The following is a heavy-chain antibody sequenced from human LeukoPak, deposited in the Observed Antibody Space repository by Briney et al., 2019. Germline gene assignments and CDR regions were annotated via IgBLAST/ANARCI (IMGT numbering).Heavy chain of an antibody. Sequence: SGTLSLTCTVSGGSISSSSYYWGWIRQPPGKGLEWIGSIYYSGSTYYNPSLKSRVTISVDTSKNQFSLKLSSVTAADTAVYYCSVAGNEYFDYWGQGTLVTVSS. V-gene: IGHV4-39*01. CDR3: SVAGNEYFDY. J-gene: IGHJ4*02. CDR2: IYYSGST. D-gene: IGHD6-19*01. CDR1: GGSISSSSYY.